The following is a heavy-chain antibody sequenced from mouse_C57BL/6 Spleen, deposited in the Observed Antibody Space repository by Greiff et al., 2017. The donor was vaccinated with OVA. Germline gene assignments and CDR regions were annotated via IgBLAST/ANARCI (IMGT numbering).Heavy chain of an antibody. Sequence: EVQGVESGGGLVKPGGSLKLSCAASGFTFSDYGMHWVRQAPEKGLEWVAYISSGSSTIYYADTVKGRFTISRDNAKNTLFLQMTSLRSEDTAMYYCARTTTVVATGAMDYWGQGTSVTVSS. CDR2: ISSGSSTI. J-gene: IGHJ4*01. V-gene: IGHV5-17*01. CDR1: GFTFSDYG. D-gene: IGHD1-1*01. CDR3: ARTTTVVATGAMDY.